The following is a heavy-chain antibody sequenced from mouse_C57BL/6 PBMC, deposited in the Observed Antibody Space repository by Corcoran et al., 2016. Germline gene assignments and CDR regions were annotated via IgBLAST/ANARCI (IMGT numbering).Heavy chain of an antibody. Sequence: QVQLQQSGRELVKPGASVKLSCKASGYTFTSYDITWVKQGPGQGLEWIGWIYPRDGSTKYNEKFKGKATLTVDTSSSTAYMELHSLTSEDSADYFCANLGFAYWGQGTTLTVSS. CDR1: GYTFTSYD. D-gene: IGHD3-3*01. V-gene: IGHV1-85*01. CDR3: ANLGFAY. CDR2: IYPRDGST. J-gene: IGHJ2*01.